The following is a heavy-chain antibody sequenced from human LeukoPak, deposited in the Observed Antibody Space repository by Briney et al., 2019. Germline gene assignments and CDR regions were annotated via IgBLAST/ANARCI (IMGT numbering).Heavy chain of an antibody. D-gene: IGHD3-3*01. CDR3: ARVYYASWSGQPLSQHWLDP. CDR2: IRSTGSST. Sequence: GGSLRLSCAASGFTFSSYVMHWVRQAPGKGLEWVSYIRSTGSSTAYADSVKGRFAISRDNAKNSLYLQMNGLRVEDTAVYYCARVYYASWSGQPLSQHWLDPWGQGTLVTVSS. V-gene: IGHV3-48*03. CDR1: GFTFSSYV. J-gene: IGHJ5*02.